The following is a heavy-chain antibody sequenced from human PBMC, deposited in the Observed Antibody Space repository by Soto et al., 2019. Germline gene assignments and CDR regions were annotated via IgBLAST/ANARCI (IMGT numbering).Heavy chain of an antibody. CDR1: GGSFSGYY. CDR2: INHSGST. V-gene: IGHV4-34*01. Sequence: SETLSLTCAVYGGSFSGYYWSWIRQPPGKGLEWFGEINHSGSTNYNLSLKSRVTISVDTSKNQFSLKLSSVTAADTAVYYCARGSKRVAPKVRNYYYYYMDVWGKGTTVTVSS. CDR3: ARGSKRVAPKVRNYYYYYMDV. D-gene: IGHD2-15*01. J-gene: IGHJ6*03.